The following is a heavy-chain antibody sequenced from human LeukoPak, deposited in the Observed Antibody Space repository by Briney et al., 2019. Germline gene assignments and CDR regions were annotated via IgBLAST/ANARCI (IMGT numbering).Heavy chain of an antibody. CDR2: ISWNSASV. Sequence: GGSLRLSCAASGFTFSRYAMSWVRQAPGKGLEWVSTISWNSASVGYVDSVKGRFTISRDNAKKTLYLQMNSLRPEDTALYYCAKDYGYSSSWYDYWGQGTLVTVSS. V-gene: IGHV3-9*01. CDR1: GFTFSRYA. J-gene: IGHJ4*02. D-gene: IGHD6-13*01. CDR3: AKDYGYSSSWYDY.